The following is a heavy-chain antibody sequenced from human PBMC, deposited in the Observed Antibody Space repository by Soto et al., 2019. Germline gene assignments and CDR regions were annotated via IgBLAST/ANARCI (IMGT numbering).Heavy chain of an antibody. CDR1: GDSISTYY. J-gene: IGHJ6*02. Sequence: QVQLQESGPGLVKPSETLSLTCTVSGDSISTYYWPWIRQPPGKGLEWIGYIYDSGSASYNPSLKRRVTISVDTSKNEFALKLRSVTAADTAVYYCARGGNTALAYCVYGMDGWGQGTTVTVSS. CDR2: IYDSGSA. CDR3: ARGGNTALAYCVYGMDG. D-gene: IGHD5-18*01. V-gene: IGHV4-59*01.